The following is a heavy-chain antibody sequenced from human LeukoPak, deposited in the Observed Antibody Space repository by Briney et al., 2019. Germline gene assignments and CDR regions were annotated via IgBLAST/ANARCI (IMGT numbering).Heavy chain of an antibody. CDR2: IYYSGST. D-gene: IGHD2-2*02. J-gene: IGHJ3*02. CDR1: GGSISSSSYY. V-gene: IGHV4-39*07. CDR3: ARVGGVNRDVVVPAAIRAYAFDI. Sequence: PSETLSLTCTVSGGSISSSSYYWGWIRQPPGKGLEWIGSIYYSGSTYYNPSLNSRVTISVDTSTKQFSLKLSSVTAADTAVYYCARVGGVNRDVVVPAAIRAYAFDIWGQGTMVTVSS.